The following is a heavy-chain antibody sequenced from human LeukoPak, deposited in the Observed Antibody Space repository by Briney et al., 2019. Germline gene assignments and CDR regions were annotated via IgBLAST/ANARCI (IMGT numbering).Heavy chain of an antibody. J-gene: IGHJ3*02. CDR1: GFTFSSYS. CDR3: ARSEYYYDSSGYLGAFDI. CDR2: ISSSSTI. D-gene: IGHD3-22*01. Sequence: TGGSLRLSCAASGFTFSSYSMNWVRQAPGKGLEWVSYISSSSTIYYADSVKGRFTISRDNAKNSLYLQMNSLRDKDTAVYYCARSEYYYDSSGYLGAFDIWGQGTMVTVSS. V-gene: IGHV3-48*02.